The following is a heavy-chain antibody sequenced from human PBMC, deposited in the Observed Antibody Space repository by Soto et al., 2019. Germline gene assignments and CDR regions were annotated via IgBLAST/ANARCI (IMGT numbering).Heavy chain of an antibody. CDR3: AKALLPYRGVNQESLFDY. V-gene: IGHV3-30*18. CDR1: GFTYSSYG. CDR2: ISYDGSNK. Sequence: GGPRRPSGGASGFTYSSYGMQWLREAPGRGLEWVAVISYDGSNKYYAASVKGRFTISRDNSKNTLYLQMNSLRAEDTAVYYCAKALLPYRGVNQESLFDYSGQGSLVT. D-gene: IGHD1-26*01. J-gene: IGHJ4*02.